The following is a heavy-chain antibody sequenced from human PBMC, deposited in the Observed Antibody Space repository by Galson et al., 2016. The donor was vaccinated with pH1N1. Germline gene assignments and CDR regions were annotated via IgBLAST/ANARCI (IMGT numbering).Heavy chain of an antibody. Sequence: SGAEVKKPGESLKISCTGSGYTFSSYWIAWVRQMPGEGLEWMGIIYPGDSDTRYSPSFQGQVTMSADKSISTVYLQRSSLKASDSARYYCARRTLLDMDVWGQGTTVIVSS. J-gene: IGHJ6*02. CDR3: ARRTLLDMDV. CDR1: GYTFSSYW. V-gene: IGHV5-51*01. CDR2: IYPGDSDT.